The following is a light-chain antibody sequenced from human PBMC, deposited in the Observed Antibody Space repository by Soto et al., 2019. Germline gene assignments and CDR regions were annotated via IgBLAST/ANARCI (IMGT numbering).Light chain of an antibody. J-gene: IGKJ1*01. V-gene: IGKV1-5*03. CDR1: QSISSW. CDR2: KAS. Sequence: VGDRVTITCRASQSISSWLAWYQQKPGQAPKLLIYKASTLQSGVPSRFSGSGSGTEFTLAISSLQPDDSATYYCQQYNDNWTFGQGTKVDIK. CDR3: QQYNDNWT.